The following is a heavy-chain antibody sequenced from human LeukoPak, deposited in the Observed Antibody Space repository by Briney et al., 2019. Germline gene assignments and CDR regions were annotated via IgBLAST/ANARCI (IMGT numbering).Heavy chain of an antibody. Sequence: ASETLSLTCTVSGGSISSYYWSWIRQPPGKGLEWIGYICYSGSTNYNPSLKSRVTIPVDTSKNQFSLKLSSVTAADTAVYYCARDRRYSYGYDYWGQGTLVTVSS. V-gene: IGHV4-59*01. CDR3: ARDRRYSYGYDY. J-gene: IGHJ4*02. CDR2: ICYSGST. CDR1: GGSISSYY. D-gene: IGHD5-18*01.